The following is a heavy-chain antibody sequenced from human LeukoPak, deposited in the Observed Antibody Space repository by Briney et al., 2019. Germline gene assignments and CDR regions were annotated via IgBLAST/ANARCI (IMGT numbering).Heavy chain of an antibody. V-gene: IGHV1-2*02. CDR1: GGTFSSYA. D-gene: IGHD2-2*01. Sequence: ASVKVSCKASGGTFSSYAISWVRQAPGQGLEWMGWINPNSGGTNYAQKFQGRVTMTRDTSISTAYMELSRLRSDDTAVYYCARGYQLPHYYYYYMDVWGKGTTVTVSS. J-gene: IGHJ6*03. CDR3: ARGYQLPHYYYYYMDV. CDR2: INPNSGGT.